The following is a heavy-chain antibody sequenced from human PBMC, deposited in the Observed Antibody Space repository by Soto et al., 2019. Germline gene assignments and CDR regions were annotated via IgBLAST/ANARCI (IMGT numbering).Heavy chain of an antibody. CDR1: GYTFTRYG. CDR3: ARATPPYCSSTSCYIYYGMDV. D-gene: IGHD2-2*01. J-gene: IGHJ6*02. CDR2: INPNSGGT. V-gene: IGHV1-2*04. Sequence: ASVKVSCKASGYTFTRYGISWVRQAPGQGLEWMGWINPNSGGTNYAQKFQGWVTMTRDTSISTAYMELSRLRSDDTAVYYCARATPPYCSSTSCYIYYGMDVWGQGTTVTVSS.